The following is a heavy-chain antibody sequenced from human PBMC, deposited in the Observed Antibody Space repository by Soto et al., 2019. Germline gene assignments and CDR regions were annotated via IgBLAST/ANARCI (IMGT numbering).Heavy chain of an antibody. CDR3: ARVNVDDFWSGYRRIYYFDY. D-gene: IGHD3-3*01. Sequence: ASVKVSCKASGYTFTSYYMHWVRQALGQGLEWMGIINPSGGSTSYAQKFQGRVTMTRDTSTSTVYMELSSLRSEDTAVYYCARVNVDDFWSGYRRIYYFDYWGQGTLVTVSS. V-gene: IGHV1-46*01. CDR2: INPSGGST. CDR1: GYTFTSYY. J-gene: IGHJ4*02.